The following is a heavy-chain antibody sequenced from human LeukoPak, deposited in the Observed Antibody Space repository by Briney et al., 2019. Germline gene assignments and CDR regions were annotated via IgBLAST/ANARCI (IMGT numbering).Heavy chain of an antibody. D-gene: IGHD5-24*01. V-gene: IGHV3-30*02. CDR2: IRYDGSNK. J-gene: IGHJ4*02. CDR3: AKEAMATIPHFDY. CDR1: GFAFSSHG. Sequence: GGTLRLSCAASGFAFSSHGMNWVRQAPGKGLEWVAFIRYDGSNKYYADSVKGRFTISRDNSKNTLYLQMNSLRAEDTAVYYCAKEAMATIPHFDYWGQGTLVTVSS.